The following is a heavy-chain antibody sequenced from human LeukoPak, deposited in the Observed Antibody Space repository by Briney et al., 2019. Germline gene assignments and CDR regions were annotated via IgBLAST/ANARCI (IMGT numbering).Heavy chain of an antibody. CDR1: GGSISSSSYY. CDR2: IYYSGST. J-gene: IGHJ4*02. V-gene: IGHV4-39*07. Sequence: KPSETLSLTCTVSGGSISSSSYYWGWFRQPPGKGLEWIGSIYYSGSTYYNPSLKSRVTISVDTSKNQFSLKLSSMTAADTAVYYCARAGVRGREWLVRWDFDYWGQGTLVTVSS. D-gene: IGHD6-19*01. CDR3: ARAGVRGREWLVRWDFDY.